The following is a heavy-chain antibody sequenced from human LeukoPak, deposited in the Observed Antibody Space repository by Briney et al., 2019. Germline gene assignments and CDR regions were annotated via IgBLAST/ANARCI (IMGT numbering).Heavy chain of an antibody. D-gene: IGHD3-22*01. CDR1: GYTFTSYG. V-gene: IGHV1-2*02. Sequence: ASVKVSCKASGYTFTSYGISWVRQAPGQGLEWMGWINPNSGGTNYAQKFQGRVTMTRDTSISTAYMELSRLRSDDTAVYYCARERIVGKMLDYWGQGTLVTVSS. J-gene: IGHJ4*02. CDR3: ARERIVGKMLDY. CDR2: INPNSGGT.